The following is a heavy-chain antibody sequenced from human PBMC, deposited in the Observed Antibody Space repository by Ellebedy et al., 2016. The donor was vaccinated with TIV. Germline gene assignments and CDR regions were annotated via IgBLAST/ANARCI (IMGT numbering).Heavy chain of an antibody. CDR1: GFTFRDYY. J-gene: IGHJ6*02. CDR3: ARRNNKGYSSSAYGMDV. V-gene: IGHV3-11*03. D-gene: IGHD5-18*01. Sequence: GGSLRLXCAASGFTFRDYYMSWIRQAPGKGLEWVSYISESSVYINYADSVKGRFTISRDNAKNSLYLQMNSLRAEDTAVYYCARRNNKGYSSSAYGMDVWGQGTTVTVSS. CDR2: ISESSVYI.